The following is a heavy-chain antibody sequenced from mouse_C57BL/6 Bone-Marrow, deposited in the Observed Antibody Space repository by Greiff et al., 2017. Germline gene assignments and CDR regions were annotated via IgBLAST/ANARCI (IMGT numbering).Heavy chain of an antibody. D-gene: IGHD1-1*01. CDR1: GYTFTSYW. V-gene: IGHV1-55*01. CDR3: ARAYNYSYAMDY. CDR2: IYPGSGST. Sequence: QVQLKQPGAELVKPGASVKMSCKASGYTFTSYWITWVKQRPGQGLEWIGDIYPGSGSTNYNEKFKSKATLTVDTSSSTAYMQLSSLTSEDSAVYYCARAYNYSYAMDYWGQGTSVTVSS. J-gene: IGHJ4*01.